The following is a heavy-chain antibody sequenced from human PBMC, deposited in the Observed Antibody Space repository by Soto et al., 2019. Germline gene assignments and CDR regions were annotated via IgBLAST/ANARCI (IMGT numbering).Heavy chain of an antibody. D-gene: IGHD3-22*01. CDR1: GFTFSTYS. CDR3: VRGDGDYYDGNGYLGRH. Sequence: GGSLRLSCAASGFTFSTYSMNWVRQAPGKGLEWVSRIKSDGSWALYADSMEGRLTISRDNAKNTLYLQMNSLRAEDTAVYYCVRGDGDYYDGNGYLGRHWGQGTLVTVSS. J-gene: IGHJ4*02. CDR2: IKSDGSWA. V-gene: IGHV3-74*01.